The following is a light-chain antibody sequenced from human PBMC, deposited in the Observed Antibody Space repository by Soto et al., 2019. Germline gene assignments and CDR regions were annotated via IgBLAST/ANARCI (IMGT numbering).Light chain of an antibody. CDR2: AAS. CDR1: QGISNY. V-gene: IGKV1-27*01. CDR3: QKYNSVPL. J-gene: IGKJ3*01. Sequence: DIQMTQSPSSLSASVGDRVTITCRASQGISNYIAWYQQKPGKAPKLLISAASTLQSGVPSRFSGSGSGTDFTLTISSLQPEDGATYFCQKYNSVPLFGPGTKVDIK.